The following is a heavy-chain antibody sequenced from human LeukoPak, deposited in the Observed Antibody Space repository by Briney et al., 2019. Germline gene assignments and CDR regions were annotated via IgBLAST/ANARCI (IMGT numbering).Heavy chain of an antibody. Sequence: GGSLRDSCAASGFTSSSYSMNWVRQAPGKGLEWVSSISSSSSYIYYADSVKGRFAISRDNAKNSLYLQMNSLRAEDTAVYYCARATSLGSALRFGELGLHYFHYWGQGTRLSVSS. CDR1: GFTSSSYS. CDR2: ISSSSSYI. J-gene: IGHJ4*02. D-gene: IGHD3-10*01. V-gene: IGHV3-21*01. CDR3: ARATSLGSALRFGELGLHYFHY.